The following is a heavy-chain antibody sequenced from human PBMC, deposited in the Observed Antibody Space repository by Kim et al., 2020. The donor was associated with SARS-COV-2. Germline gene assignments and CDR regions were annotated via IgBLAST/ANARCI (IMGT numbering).Heavy chain of an antibody. V-gene: IGHV3-74*01. Sequence: GGSLRLSCAASGFTFSSYWMHWVRQAPGKGLVWVSRINSDGSSTSYADSVKGRFTISRDNAKNTLYLQMNSLRAEDTAVYYCARVGEYPEADPDYWGQGTLVTVSS. CDR3: ARVGEYPEADPDY. J-gene: IGHJ4*02. CDR1: GFTFSSYW. CDR2: INSDGSST. D-gene: IGHD3-16*01.